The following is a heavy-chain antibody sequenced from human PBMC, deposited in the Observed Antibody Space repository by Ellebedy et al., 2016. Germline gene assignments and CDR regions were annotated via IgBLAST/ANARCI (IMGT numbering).Heavy chain of an antibody. CDR3: ARDPLSP. Sequence: SVKVSCXASGGTFTNYAISWVRQAPGQGLEWMGGIIPIFGTANYAHKFQGRLTITADESASTSYMELSGLRSEDTAVYYCARDPLSPWGQGTLVTVSS. J-gene: IGHJ5*02. V-gene: IGHV1-69*13. CDR1: GGTFTNYA. CDR2: IIPIFGTA. D-gene: IGHD5/OR15-5a*01.